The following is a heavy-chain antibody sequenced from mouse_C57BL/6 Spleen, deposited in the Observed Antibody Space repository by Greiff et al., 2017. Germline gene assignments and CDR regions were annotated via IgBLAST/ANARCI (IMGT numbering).Heavy chain of an antibody. CDR1: GYTFTSYG. Sequence: QVHVKQSGAELARPGASVKLSCKASGYTFTSYGISWVKQRTGQGLEWIGEIYPRSGNTYYNEKFKGKATLTADKSSSTAYMELRSLTSEDSAVYFCARFDYDGDYWGQGTTLTVSS. CDR3: ARFDYDGDY. V-gene: IGHV1-81*01. D-gene: IGHD2-4*01. CDR2: IYPRSGNT. J-gene: IGHJ2*01.